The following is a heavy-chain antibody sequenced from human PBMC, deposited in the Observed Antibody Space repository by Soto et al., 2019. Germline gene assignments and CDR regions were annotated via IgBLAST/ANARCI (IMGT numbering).Heavy chain of an antibody. J-gene: IGHJ3*02. CDR2: IGTAGDT. CDR1: GFTFSSSD. Sequence: GGALRFSCPAFGFTFSSSDMPWVRQATGKGLEWVSAIGTAGDTYYPGSVKGRFTISRENAKNSLYLQMNSLRAGDTAVYYCARLGATDDAFDIWGQGTMVTVSS. CDR3: ARLGATDDAFDI. V-gene: IGHV3-13*01. D-gene: IGHD1-26*01.